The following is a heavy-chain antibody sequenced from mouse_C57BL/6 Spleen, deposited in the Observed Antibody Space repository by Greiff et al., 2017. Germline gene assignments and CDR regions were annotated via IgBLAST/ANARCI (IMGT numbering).Heavy chain of an antibody. D-gene: IGHD2-2*01. CDR1: GFSLTSYG. Sequence: VQLQESGPGLVAPSPCLSISCTASGFSLTSYGVDWVRQPPGPGLEWIGVIFGGGGTTYYSALISRLSISKDNSYSQVFIKMNSLLTDDTAVYYYAKHGYEACFAYWGQGTLVTVSA. V-gene: IGHV2-9*01. J-gene: IGHJ3*01. CDR2: IFGGGGT. CDR3: AKHGYEACFAY.